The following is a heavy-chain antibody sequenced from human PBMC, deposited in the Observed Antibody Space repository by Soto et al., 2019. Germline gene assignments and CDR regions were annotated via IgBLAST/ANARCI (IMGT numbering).Heavy chain of an antibody. D-gene: IGHD3-10*01. Sequence: QVQLVQSGAEVKKPGASVKVSCKASGYTFTSYGISWVRQAPGQGLEWMGWISAYNGNTNYAQKLQGRVTMTTDTSTSTAYMELRSLRSEDKAVYHCATVLWSEPRHYYYDMDVWGKGTTVTVCS. J-gene: IGHJ6*03. CDR2: ISAYNGNT. CDR1: GYTFTSYG. CDR3: ATVLWSEPRHYYYDMDV. V-gene: IGHV1-18*01.